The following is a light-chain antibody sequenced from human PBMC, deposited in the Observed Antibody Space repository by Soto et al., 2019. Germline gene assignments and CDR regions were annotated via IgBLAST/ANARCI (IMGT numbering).Light chain of an antibody. CDR3: QQRSNWPAN. V-gene: IGKV3-11*01. CDR1: QTITTY. J-gene: IGKJ5*01. CDR2: GAS. Sequence: EIVLTQSPATLSLSPGERATPSCRASQTITTYLAWYQQKPGQPPRLLIYGASNRASGIPARFSGSGSGTDFTLTISNLEPEDFAVYYCQQRSNWPANFGQGTRLEIK.